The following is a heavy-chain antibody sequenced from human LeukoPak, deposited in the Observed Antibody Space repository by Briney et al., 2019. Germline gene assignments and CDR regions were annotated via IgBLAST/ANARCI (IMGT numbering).Heavy chain of an antibody. CDR2: ISGSGGST. D-gene: IGHD4-17*01. CDR1: GFTFSSYA. Sequence: PGGSLRLSCAASGFTFSSYAMSWVRQAPGKGLEWVSAISGSGGSTYYADSVKGRFTISRDNSKNTLYLQMNSLRAEDTAVYYCAESSPTNTGTNTQWYFDSWGQGTLVTVSS. CDR3: AESSPTNTGTNTQWYFDS. J-gene: IGHJ4*02. V-gene: IGHV3-23*01.